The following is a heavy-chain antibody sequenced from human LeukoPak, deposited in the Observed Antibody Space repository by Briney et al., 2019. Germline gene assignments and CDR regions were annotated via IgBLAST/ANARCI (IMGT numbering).Heavy chain of an antibody. V-gene: IGHV4-38-2*02. Sequence: SETLSLTCTVSGYSISSGYYWGWIRQPPGKGLEWIGSIYHSGSTNYNPSLKSRVTISVDKSKNQFSLKLGSVTAADTAVYYCARVSWSPGTSYYYMDVWGKGTTITVSS. J-gene: IGHJ6*03. CDR1: GYSISSGYY. CDR3: ARVSWSPGTSYYYMDV. CDR2: IYHSGST. D-gene: IGHD1-1*01.